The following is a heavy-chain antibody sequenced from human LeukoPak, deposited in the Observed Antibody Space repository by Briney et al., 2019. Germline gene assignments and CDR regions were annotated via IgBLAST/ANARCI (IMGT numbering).Heavy chain of an antibody. CDR2: IYHSGST. CDR3: ARDPDVTGTTVPNWFDP. Sequence: SETLSLPCAVSGYSISSGYYWGWIRQPPGKGLEWIGSIYHSGSTYYNPSLKSRVTISVDTSKNQFSLKLSSVTAADTAVYYCARDPDVTGTTVPNWFDPWGQGTLVTVSS. CDR1: GYSISSGYY. V-gene: IGHV4-38-2*02. J-gene: IGHJ5*02. D-gene: IGHD1-20*01.